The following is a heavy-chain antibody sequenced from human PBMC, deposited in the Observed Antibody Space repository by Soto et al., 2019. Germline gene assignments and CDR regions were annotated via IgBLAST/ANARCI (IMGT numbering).Heavy chain of an antibody. CDR3: ARVGYGSDGPRNQHPSYAFYI. J-gene: IGHJ3*02. V-gene: IGHV1-2*04. CDR1: GYTFTGYY. Sequence: GASVKVSCKASGYTFTGYYMHWVRQAPGQGLEWMGWINPNSGGTNYAQKFQGWVTMTRDTSISTAYMELSRLRSDDTAVYYCARVGYGSDGPRNQHPSYAFYIWGQGTMVTGSS. CDR2: INPNSGGT. D-gene: IGHD3-10*01.